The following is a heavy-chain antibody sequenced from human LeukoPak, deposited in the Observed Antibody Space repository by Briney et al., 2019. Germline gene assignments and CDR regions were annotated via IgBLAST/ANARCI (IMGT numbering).Heavy chain of an antibody. CDR3: PKDLGRYCSGGSCYFFDY. V-gene: IGHV3-33*06. CDR1: GFTFSSYG. CDR2: IWYDGSNK. J-gene: IGHJ4*02. Sequence: PGXXXXLSCAASGFTFSSYGMHWVRQAPGKGLEWVAVIWYDGSNKYYADSVKGRFTISRDNSKNTLYLQMNSLRAEDTAVYYCPKDLGRYCSGGSCYFFDYWGQGTLVTVSS. D-gene: IGHD2-15*01.